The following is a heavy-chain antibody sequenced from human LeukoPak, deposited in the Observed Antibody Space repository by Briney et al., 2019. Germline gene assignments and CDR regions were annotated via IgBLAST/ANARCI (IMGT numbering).Heavy chain of an antibody. Sequence: GGSLRLSCAASGFTFDDYAMHWVRQAPGKGLEWVALISYDGTKEYYADSVKGRFTISRDNSKNTLYVQMHSLKPEDSAVYYCTRSTGSGWYISSHDYWGQGTLVTVSS. D-gene: IGHD6-19*01. J-gene: IGHJ4*02. CDR3: TRSTGSGWYISSHDY. CDR1: GFTFDDYA. V-gene: IGHV3-30*04. CDR2: ISYDGTKE.